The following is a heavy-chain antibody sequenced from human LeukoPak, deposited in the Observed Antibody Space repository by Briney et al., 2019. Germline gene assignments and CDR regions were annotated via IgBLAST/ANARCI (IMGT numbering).Heavy chain of an antibody. CDR1: GYTFTGYY. V-gene: IGHV1-2*02. CDR2: INPNSGDT. D-gene: IGHD3-10*01. CDR3: AREGLPTFRGVIIEREGNWFDP. Sequence: ASVKVSCKASGYTFTGYYMHWVRQAPGQGFEWMGWINPNSGDTNYAQKFQGRITMTRDTSISTAYMELSILRSDDTAVYYCAREGLPTFRGVIIEREGNWFDPWGQGTLVTVSS. J-gene: IGHJ5*02.